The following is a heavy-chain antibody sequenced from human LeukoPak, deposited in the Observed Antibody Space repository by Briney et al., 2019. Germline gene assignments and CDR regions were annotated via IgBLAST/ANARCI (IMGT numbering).Heavy chain of an antibody. V-gene: IGHV3-9*01. D-gene: IGHD3-10*01. J-gene: IGHJ5*02. CDR3: AKGVQYGRFDP. CDR2: ISWNGGSI. CDR1: GFTFSSYA. Sequence: GGSLRLSCAASGFTFSSYAMSWVRQAPGKGLEWVSGISWNGGSIGYADSVKGRFTISRDNAKNSLYLQMNSLRAEDTALYYCAKGVQYGRFDPWGQGTLVTVSS.